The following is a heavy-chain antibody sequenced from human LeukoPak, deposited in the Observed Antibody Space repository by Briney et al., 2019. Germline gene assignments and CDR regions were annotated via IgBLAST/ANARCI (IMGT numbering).Heavy chain of an antibody. J-gene: IGHJ6*02. Sequence: GGSLRLSCAASGFTFSTYAMHWVRQAPGKGLEWVAVVSYDGSNKYHADSVKGRFTISRDNSKNTLYLQMNSLRAEDTAVYYCARDGDWLAARLNYYGMDVWGQGTTVTVSS. V-gene: IGHV3-30*04. D-gene: IGHD6-6*01. CDR3: ARDGDWLAARLNYYGMDV. CDR1: GFTFSTYA. CDR2: VSYDGSNK.